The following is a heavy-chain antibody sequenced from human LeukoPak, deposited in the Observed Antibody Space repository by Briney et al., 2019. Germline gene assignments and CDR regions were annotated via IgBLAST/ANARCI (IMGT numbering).Heavy chain of an antibody. CDR3: AKAGYGSGSYLRYYYYGMDV. V-gene: IGHV2-5*02. CDR1: GLSLNTAGVG. Sequence: SGPTLVNPTQTLTLTCTLSGLSLNTAGVGVGWIRQPPGKTLEWLALIYWDDDKRYNPSLKTRLTITKDTSKNQVVLTVTNMDPVDTATYYCAKAGYGSGSYLRYYYYGMDVWGQGTTVTVSS. J-gene: IGHJ6*02. CDR2: IYWDDDK. D-gene: IGHD3-10*01.